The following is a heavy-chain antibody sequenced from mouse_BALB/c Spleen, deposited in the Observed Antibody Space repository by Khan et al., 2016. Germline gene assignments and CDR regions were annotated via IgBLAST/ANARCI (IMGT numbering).Heavy chain of an antibody. V-gene: IGHV9-3-1*01. J-gene: IGHJ1*01. D-gene: IGHD2-4*01. CDR1: GYTFTNYG. CDR2: MNTYTGEP. Sequence: QIQLVQSGPELKKPGETVKISCKASGYTFTNYGMNWVKQAPGKGLKWMGWMNTYTGEPTYADDFKGRFAFSLNTSARTAYLQINNLKNEDTATYFCARDYDYDGDWYCDVWGAGTTVTVSS. CDR3: ARDYDYDGDWYCDV.